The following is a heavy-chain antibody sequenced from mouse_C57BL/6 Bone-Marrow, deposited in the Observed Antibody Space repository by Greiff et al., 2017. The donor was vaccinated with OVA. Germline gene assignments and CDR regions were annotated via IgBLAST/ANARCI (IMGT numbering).Heavy chain of an antibody. CDR2: INPNNGGT. CDR1: GYTFTDYY. CDR3: ARDDYGRYWECDV. V-gene: IGHV1-26*01. Sequence: VQLQQSGPELVKPGASVKISCKASGYTFTDYYMNWVKQSHGKSLEWIGDINPNNGGTSYNQKFKGKATLTVDKSSSTAYMALRSLTSEDSAVYYGARDDYGRYWECDVWGTGTTVTVSS. J-gene: IGHJ1*03. D-gene: IGHD2-4*01.